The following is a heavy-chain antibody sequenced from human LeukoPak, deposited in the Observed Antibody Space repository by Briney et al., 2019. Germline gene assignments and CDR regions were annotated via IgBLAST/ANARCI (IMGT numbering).Heavy chain of an antibody. V-gene: IGHV3-43D*03. J-gene: IGHJ4*02. Sequence: GGSLRLSCAASGFTFDDYAVHWVRQAPGTGLEWVSLISWDGGSTYYADSVKGRFTISRDNSKNSLYLQMNSLRAEDTALYYCAKTLSRDSSGWYYFDYWGQGTLVTVSS. CDR3: AKTLSRDSSGWYYFDY. CDR2: ISWDGGST. CDR1: GFTFDDYA. D-gene: IGHD6-19*01.